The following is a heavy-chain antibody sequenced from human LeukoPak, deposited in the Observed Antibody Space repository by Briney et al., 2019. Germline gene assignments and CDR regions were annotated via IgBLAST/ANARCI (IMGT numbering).Heavy chain of an antibody. D-gene: IGHD6-19*01. V-gene: IGHV1-2*02. CDR1: GYTFTGYY. CDR3: ARVNSSGWEGGFDWFDP. CDR2: INPNSGGT. J-gene: IGHJ5*02. Sequence: ASVKVSCKASGYTFTGYYMHWVRQAPGQGLEWMGWINPNSGGTNYAQKFQGRVTMTRDTSISTAYMELSRLRSDDTAVYYCARVNSSGWEGGFDWFDPWGQGTLVTVSS.